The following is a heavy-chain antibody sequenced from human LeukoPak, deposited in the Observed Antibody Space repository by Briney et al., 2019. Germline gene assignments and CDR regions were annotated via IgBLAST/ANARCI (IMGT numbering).Heavy chain of an antibody. D-gene: IGHD3-22*01. J-gene: IGHJ4*02. CDR3: ARMKNYYYDSSGYSCYFDY. V-gene: IGHV4-59*01. CDR1: GGSISSYY. CDR2: IYYSGST. Sequence: SETLSLTCTVSGGSISSYYWSWIRQPPGKGLEWIGNIYYSGSTNYNPSLKSRVTISVDTSKNQFSLKLSSVTAADTAVYYCARMKNYYYDSSGYSCYFDYWGQGTLVTVSS.